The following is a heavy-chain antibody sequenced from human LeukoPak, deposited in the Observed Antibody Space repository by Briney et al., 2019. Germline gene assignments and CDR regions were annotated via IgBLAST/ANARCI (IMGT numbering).Heavy chain of an antibody. CDR2: IYYSGST. CDR1: GGSISSYY. Sequence: PSETLSLTCTVSGGSISSYYWSWIRQPPGKGLEWIGYIYYSGSTNYNPSLKSRVTISVDTSKNQFSLKLSSVTAVDTAVYYCARHGDQYSSSWTSDWFDPWGQGTLVTVSS. V-gene: IGHV4-59*08. D-gene: IGHD6-13*01. CDR3: ARHGDQYSSSWTSDWFDP. J-gene: IGHJ5*02.